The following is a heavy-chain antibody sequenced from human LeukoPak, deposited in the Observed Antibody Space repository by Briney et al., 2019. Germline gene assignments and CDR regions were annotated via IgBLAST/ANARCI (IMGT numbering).Heavy chain of an antibody. D-gene: IGHD3-22*01. CDR1: GGSISSSSYY. V-gene: IGHV4-39*01. J-gene: IGHJ3*02. CDR2: IYYSGCT. Sequence: SETLSLTCTVSGGSISSSSYYWGWIRQPPGKGLEWIGSIYYSGCTYYNPSHKSRVTISVDTSKNQFSLKLSSVTAADTAVYYCARSYYYDSSGYRIWRWADAFDIWGQGTMVTVSS. CDR3: ARSYYYDSSGYRIWRWADAFDI.